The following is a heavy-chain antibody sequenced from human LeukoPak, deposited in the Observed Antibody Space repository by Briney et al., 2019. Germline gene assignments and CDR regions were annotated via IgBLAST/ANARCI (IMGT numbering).Heavy chain of an antibody. CDR2: INSDGSST. D-gene: IGHD3-10*01. CDR1: GFTFSSYA. Sequence: GGSLRLSCAASGFTFSSYAMSWVRQAPGKGLVWVSRINSDGSSTSYADSVKGRFTISRDNAKNTLYLQMNSLRAEDTAVYYCARVGYQSYYYGSGSYSSYYYYGMDVWGQGTTVTVSS. CDR3: ARVGYQSYYYGSGSYSSYYYYGMDV. J-gene: IGHJ6*02. V-gene: IGHV3-74*01.